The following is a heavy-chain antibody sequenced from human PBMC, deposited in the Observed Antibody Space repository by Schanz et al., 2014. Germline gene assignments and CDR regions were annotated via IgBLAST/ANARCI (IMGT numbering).Heavy chain of an antibody. CDR1: GFTLSNSD. CDR2: IGYLGDT. CDR3: ARAHGNNWYGKGLDY. J-gene: IGHJ4*02. D-gene: IGHD1-1*01. Sequence: EVQLVESGGGLVQPGGSLRLSCAASGFTLSNSDMHWVRQGTGKGLEWVSTIGYLGDTYYPDSVKGRFTISRDNSKNTLYLQMNSLRADDTAVYFCARAHGNNWYGKGLDYWGQGTQXTVSS. V-gene: IGHV3-13*01.